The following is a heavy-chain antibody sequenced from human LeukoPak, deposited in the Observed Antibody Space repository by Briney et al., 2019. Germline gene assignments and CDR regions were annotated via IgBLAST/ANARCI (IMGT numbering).Heavy chain of an antibody. CDR2: IYYSGST. Sequence: PSETLSLTCTVSGGSISSGGYYWSWIRQPPGKGLEWIGYIYYSGSTNYNPSLKSRVTISVDTSKNQFSLKLSSVTAADTAVYYCARGDSSSTLIDYWGQGTLVTVSS. J-gene: IGHJ4*02. V-gene: IGHV4-61*08. CDR3: ARGDSSSTLIDY. CDR1: GGSISSGGYY. D-gene: IGHD6-6*01.